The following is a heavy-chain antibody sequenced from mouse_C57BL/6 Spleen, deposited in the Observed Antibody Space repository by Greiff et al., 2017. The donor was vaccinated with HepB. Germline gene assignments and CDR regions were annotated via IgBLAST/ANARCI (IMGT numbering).Heavy chain of an antibody. Sequence: QVQLKESGAELVKPGASVKISCKASGYTFTDYYINWVKQRPGQGLEWIGKIGHGSGSTYYNEKFKGKATLTADKSSSPAYMQLSSLTSEDSAVYFCARTGTAWFAYWGQGTLVTVSA. J-gene: IGHJ3*01. CDR2: IGHGSGST. V-gene: IGHV1-77*01. D-gene: IGHD4-1*01. CDR3: ARTGTAWFAY. CDR1: GYTFTDYY.